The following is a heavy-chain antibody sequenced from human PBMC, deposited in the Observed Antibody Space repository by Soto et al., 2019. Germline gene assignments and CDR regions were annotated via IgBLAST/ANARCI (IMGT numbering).Heavy chain of an antibody. J-gene: IGHJ4*02. D-gene: IGHD1-7*01. Sequence: GGSLRLSCQASGFNFDNYGMHWVRRAPGKGLEWVAVITYDGSFQYYADSVKCRFTISRDNSKNTLFLHLNTLNPEDTAVYHCAKGSVGGTFYTPLEFWGQGTLVTVSS. CDR3: AKGSVGGTFYTPLEF. CDR1: GFNFDNYG. CDR2: ITYDGSFQ. V-gene: IGHV3-30*18.